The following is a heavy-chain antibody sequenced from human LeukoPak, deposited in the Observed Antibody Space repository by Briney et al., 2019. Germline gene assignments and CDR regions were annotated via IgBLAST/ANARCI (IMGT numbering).Heavy chain of an antibody. D-gene: IGHD1-26*01. CDR3: AREQWELPGTFDY. J-gene: IGHJ4*02. CDR1: GYTFTGYY. V-gene: IGHV1-2*02. CDR2: INPNINGT. Sequence: ASVKVSCKASGYTFTGYYIHWVRQAPGQGLEWMGWINPNINGTNYAQKFQGRVTMTGDRSISTAYMELSRLRSDDTAVYYCAREQWELPGTFDYWGQGTLVTVSS.